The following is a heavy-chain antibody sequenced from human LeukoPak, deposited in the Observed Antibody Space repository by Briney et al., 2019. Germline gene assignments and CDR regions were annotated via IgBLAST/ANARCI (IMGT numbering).Heavy chain of an antibody. CDR1: GGSISSYY. V-gene: IGHV4-4*07. Sequence: PSETLSLTCTVSGGSISSYYWSWIRQPAGKGLEWIGRIYTSGSTNYNPSLKSRVTMSVDTSKNQFSLKLSSVTAADTAVYYCARGNYYDSSGPLRYYYYMDVWGKGTTVTISS. CDR3: ARGNYYDSSGPLRYYYYMDV. J-gene: IGHJ6*03. CDR2: IYTSGST. D-gene: IGHD3-22*01.